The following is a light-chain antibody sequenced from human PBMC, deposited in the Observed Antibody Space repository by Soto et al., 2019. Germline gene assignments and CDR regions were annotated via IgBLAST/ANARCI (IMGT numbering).Light chain of an antibody. J-gene: IGKJ1*01. Sequence: ETVLTQSPDTLSVSPGERATLSCGASESVGTKLAWYQQKPGQALRLLIYGASTRATGIPARFSGDGSGTEFTLTISSLQSEDLAIYYCQQYYDWPQTFGQGTTVELQ. V-gene: IGKV3-15*01. CDR2: GAS. CDR3: QQYYDWPQT. CDR1: ESVGTK.